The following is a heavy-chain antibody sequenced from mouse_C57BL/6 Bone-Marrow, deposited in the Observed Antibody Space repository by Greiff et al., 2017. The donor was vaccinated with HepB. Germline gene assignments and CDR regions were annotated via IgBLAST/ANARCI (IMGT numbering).Heavy chain of an antibody. CDR2: IDPETGGT. CDR1: GYTFTDYE. D-gene: IGHD2-2*01. CDR3: TRSGWLRRAWFAY. Sequence: QVQLQQSGAELVRPGASVTLSCKASGYTFTDYEMHWVKQTPVHGLEWIGAIDPETGGTAYNQKFKGKAILTADKSSSTAYMELRSLTSEDSAVYYCTRSGWLRRAWFAYWGQGTLVTVSA. V-gene: IGHV1-15*01. J-gene: IGHJ3*01.